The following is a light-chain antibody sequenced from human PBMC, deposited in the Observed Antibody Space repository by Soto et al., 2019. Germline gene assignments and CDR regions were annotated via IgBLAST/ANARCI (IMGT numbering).Light chain of an antibody. V-gene: IGKV1-39*01. CDR2: AAS. J-gene: IGKJ1*01. CDR3: QQSYSNPRT. Sequence: DIPMTPSPSSLSASVGDRVTITCRASENIARYLNWYQQRPGKAPELLISAASSLQSGVPSRFSGGGSGTDFTLTISSLQPEDFATYYCQQSYSNPRTFGQGTKVEIK. CDR1: ENIARY.